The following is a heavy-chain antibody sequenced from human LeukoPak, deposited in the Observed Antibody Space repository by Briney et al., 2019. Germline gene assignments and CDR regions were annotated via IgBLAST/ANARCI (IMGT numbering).Heavy chain of an antibody. CDR2: ISGSGGSI. Sequence: GGYLRLSCAASGFTFSSYAMSWVRQAPGKGLEWVSAISGSGGSIYYADSVKGRFTISRDNSKNTLYLQMNSLRAEDTAVYYCANLMRWGYFDYWGQGTLVTVSS. V-gene: IGHV3-23*01. D-gene: IGHD2-8*01. CDR1: GFTFSSYA. J-gene: IGHJ4*02. CDR3: ANLMRWGYFDY.